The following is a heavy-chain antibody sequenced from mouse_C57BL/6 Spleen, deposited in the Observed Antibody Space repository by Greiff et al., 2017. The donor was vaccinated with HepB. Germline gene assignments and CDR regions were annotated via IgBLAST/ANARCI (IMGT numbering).Heavy chain of an antibody. J-gene: IGHJ1*03. D-gene: IGHD2-3*01. V-gene: IGHV1-80*01. CDR1: GYAFSSYW. CDR2: IYPGDGDT. CDR3: ARGSDGYYPTDV. Sequence: QVQLKESGAELVKPGASVKISCKASGYAFSSYWMNWVKQRPGKGLEWIGQIYPGDGDTNYNGKFKGKATLTADKSSSTAYMQLSSLTSEDSAVYFRARGSDGYYPTDVWGTGTTVTVSS.